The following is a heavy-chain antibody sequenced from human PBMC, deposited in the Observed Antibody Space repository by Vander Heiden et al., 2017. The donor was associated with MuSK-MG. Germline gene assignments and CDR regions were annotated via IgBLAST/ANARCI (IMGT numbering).Heavy chain of an antibody. CDR2: MGSSTRPI. V-gene: IGHV3-48*02. CDR3: ARDYSYGMDV. J-gene: IGHJ6*02. CDR1: GFTFSYYS. Sequence: EVQLVESGGGLVQPGGSLRLSCAASGFTFSYYSMHWVRQAPGKGLEWISYMGSSTRPIYYADSVKGRFTISRDNAKNSLYLQMNSLRDEDTAVYYCARDYSYGMDVWGQGTTVTVSS.